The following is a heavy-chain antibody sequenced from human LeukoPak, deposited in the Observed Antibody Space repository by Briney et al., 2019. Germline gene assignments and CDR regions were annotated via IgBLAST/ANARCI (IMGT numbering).Heavy chain of an antibody. CDR2: FYNSGST. CDR1: GGSINSDY. D-gene: IGHD5-12*01. Sequence: SETLSLTCTVSGGSINSDYWTWIRQPPGKELEWIGYFYNSGSTSYNPSLKGRATMSVDTSKNQFSLKVTPVAAADTAMYYCARMMAGGYDISYHYYMDVWGKGTMVIVSS. CDR3: ARMMAGGYDISYHYYMDV. V-gene: IGHV4-59*01. J-gene: IGHJ6*03.